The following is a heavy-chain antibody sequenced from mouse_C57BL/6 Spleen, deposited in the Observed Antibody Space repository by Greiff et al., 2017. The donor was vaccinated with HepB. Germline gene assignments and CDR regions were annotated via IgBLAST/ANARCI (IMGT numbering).Heavy chain of an antibody. D-gene: IGHD1-1*01. J-gene: IGHJ2*01. V-gene: IGHV14-1*01. CDR1: GFNIKDYY. CDR2: IDPEDGDT. Sequence: EVQLQQSGAELVRPGASVKLSCTASGFNIKDYYMHWVKQRPEQGLEWIGRIDPEDGDTEYAPKFQGKATMTADTSANTAYLQHSSLTSEDTAVYYCTTFYYGSSGYWGQGTTLTVSS. CDR3: TTFYYGSSGY.